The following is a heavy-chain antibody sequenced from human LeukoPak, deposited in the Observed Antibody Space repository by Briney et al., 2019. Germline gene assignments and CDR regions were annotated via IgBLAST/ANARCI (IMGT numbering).Heavy chain of an antibody. CDR3: ARDVYYWGYSSGWHIGDYYYYGMDV. J-gene: IGHJ6*02. D-gene: IGHD6-19*01. CDR1: GFTFSSYA. CDR2: ISGSGGST. Sequence: GGSLRLSCAASGFTFSSYAMSWVRQAPGKGLEWVSAISGSGGSTYYADSVKGRFTISRDNSKNTLYLQMNSLRAEDTAVYYCARDVYYWGYSSGWHIGDYYYYGMDVWGQGTTVTVSS. V-gene: IGHV3-23*01.